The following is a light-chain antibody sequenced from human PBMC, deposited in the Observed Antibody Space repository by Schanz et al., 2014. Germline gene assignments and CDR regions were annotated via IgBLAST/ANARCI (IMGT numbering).Light chain of an antibody. Sequence: QSVLTQPPSVSAAPGQRVTVSCSGSTSNIGSNAVNWFQQFPGKAPKLLIYYDDMLPSGVSDRFSGSKSGTSASLAISGLQSDDEAHYYCATLDDSLRAWLFGGGTQLTVL. J-gene: IGLJ3*02. CDR3: ATLDDSLRAWL. V-gene: IGLV1-36*01. CDR2: YDD. CDR1: TSNIGSNA.